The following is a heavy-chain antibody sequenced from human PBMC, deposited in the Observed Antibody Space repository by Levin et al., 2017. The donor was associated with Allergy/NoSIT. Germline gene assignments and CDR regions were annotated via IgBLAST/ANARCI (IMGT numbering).Heavy chain of an antibody. CDR1: GGSFSGYY. CDR2: INHSGST. D-gene: IGHD1-1*01. CDR3: ARWKTTYYYYYGMDV. J-gene: IGHJ6*02. V-gene: IGHV4-34*01. Sequence: SQTLSLTCAVYGGSFSGYYWSWIRQPPGKGLEWIGEINHSGSTNYNPSLKSRVTISVDTSKNQFSLKLSSVTAADTAVYYCARWKTTYYYYYGMDVWGQGTTVTVSS.